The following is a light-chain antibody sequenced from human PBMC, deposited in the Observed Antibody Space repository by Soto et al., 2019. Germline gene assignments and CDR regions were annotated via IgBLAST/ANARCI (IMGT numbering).Light chain of an antibody. Sequence: QSVLTQPPSASGTPGQRVTISCSGSSSNIGSNAVNWYQQLPGTAPKLLIFYNNQRPSGVPDRFSGSKSGTSASLAISGLQSEDEADYYCAVWDGSLNGNYVFGTGTQLTVL. J-gene: IGLJ1*01. V-gene: IGLV1-44*01. CDR3: AVWDGSLNGNYV. CDR2: YNN. CDR1: SSNIGSNA.